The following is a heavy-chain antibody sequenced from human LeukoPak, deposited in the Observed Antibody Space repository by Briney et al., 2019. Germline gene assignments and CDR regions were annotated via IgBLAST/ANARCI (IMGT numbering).Heavy chain of an antibody. CDR1: SHFISGSSYY. D-gene: IGHD5-24*01. J-gene: IGHJ4*02. CDR3: ASADGYKIDY. Sequence: SEPQSLTCTLSSHFISGSSYYWGWIRQPPGRGLEWIGNIYYGGSTYYNPSLKSRVSISVDTSNNQFSLKVSSVTAADTAVYYCASADGYKIDYWGQGTLVTVSS. V-gene: IGHV4-39*01. CDR2: IYYGGST.